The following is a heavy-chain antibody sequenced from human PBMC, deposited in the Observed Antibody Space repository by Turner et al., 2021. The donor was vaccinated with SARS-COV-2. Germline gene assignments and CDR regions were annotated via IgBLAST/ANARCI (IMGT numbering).Heavy chain of an antibody. V-gene: IGHV3-30*18. Sequence: QVQLVESGGGVVQPGRSLRLSCAASGFTFSSYGMHWVRQAPGKGLEWVAVISYDGSNKYYADSVKGRFTISRDSSKNTLYLQMNSLRAEDTAVYYCAKGMGSYCSGGSCYPSTFDYWGQGTLVTVSS. D-gene: IGHD2-15*01. J-gene: IGHJ4*02. CDR1: GFTFSSYG. CDR2: ISYDGSNK. CDR3: AKGMGSYCSGGSCYPSTFDY.